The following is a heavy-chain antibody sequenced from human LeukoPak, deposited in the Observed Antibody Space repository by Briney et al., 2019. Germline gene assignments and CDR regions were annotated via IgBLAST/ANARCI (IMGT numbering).Heavy chain of an antibody. CDR3: ARGPYDYGEYIDY. Sequence: GGSLRLSCAASGFTFRDYYMIWIRQAPGKGLEWVSFISSSGSAVSDAASVVGRFTISRDNAKNSLYLQLNSLRAEDTAVYYCARGPYDYGEYIDYWGQGTLVTVSS. V-gene: IGHV3-11*04. CDR2: ISSSGSAV. J-gene: IGHJ4*02. CDR1: GFTFRDYY. D-gene: IGHD4-17*01.